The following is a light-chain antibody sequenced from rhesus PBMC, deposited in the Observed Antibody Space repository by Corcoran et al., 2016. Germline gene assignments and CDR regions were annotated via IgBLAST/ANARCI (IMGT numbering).Light chain of an antibody. CDR3: GSYTTRSTFV. CDR2: DVN. V-gene: IGLV2S7*01. J-gene: IGLJ6*01. Sequence: QSAPTQPPSVSGSPGQSVTISCTGTSSDIGRYDYVSWYQQCRGKAPKLLIYDVNKRPTGVSDRFSGSKSGSTASLTISGLQAEDECEDYGGSYTTRSTFVFGSGTKLTVL. CDR1: SSDIGRYDY.